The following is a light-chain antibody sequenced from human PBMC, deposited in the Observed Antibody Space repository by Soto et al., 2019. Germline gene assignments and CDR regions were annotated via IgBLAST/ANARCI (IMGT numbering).Light chain of an antibody. Sequence: QSALTQPASVSGSPGQSITNSCTGTSSDVGGYNYVSWYQQHPGKAPKLMIYEVSNRPSRVSNRFSGSKSGNTASLTISGLQAEDEADYYCSSYTRSSTSYVFGTGTKVTVL. CDR3: SSYTRSSTSYV. V-gene: IGLV2-14*01. J-gene: IGLJ1*01. CDR2: EVS. CDR1: SSDVGGYNY.